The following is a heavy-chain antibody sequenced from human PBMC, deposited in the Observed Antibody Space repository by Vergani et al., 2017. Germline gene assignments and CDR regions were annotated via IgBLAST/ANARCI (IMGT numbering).Heavy chain of an antibody. CDR2: VNQDGSEK. V-gene: IGHV3-7*01. Sequence: EGQLVESGGDWVQRGGSLRLSCAASGFISSSYWMSWVRQAPGKGLEWVANVNQDGSEKYYVDSVMGRFTISRDNAKNSIYLQMNSLRAEDTAVYFCVRVPLIRRGSGNYGINNYHGMDVWGQGTTVIVSS. D-gene: IGHD3-10*01. CDR3: VRVPLIRRGSGNYGINNYHGMDV. CDR1: GFISSSYW. J-gene: IGHJ6*02.